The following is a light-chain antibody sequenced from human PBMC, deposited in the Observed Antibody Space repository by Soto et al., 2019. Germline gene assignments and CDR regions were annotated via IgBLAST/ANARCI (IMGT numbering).Light chain of an antibody. Sequence: DIQMTQSPSSLSASVGHRVTITCQAGQDIKHYLNCYQQKSGKAPKLLIYDASSLESGVPARFSGSGSGTEFTLTLTCRQPDDFATYYCQQYNSYPWTFGQGTKVDI. CDR1: QDIKHY. V-gene: IGKV1-5*01. CDR3: QQYNSYPWT. CDR2: DAS. J-gene: IGKJ1*01.